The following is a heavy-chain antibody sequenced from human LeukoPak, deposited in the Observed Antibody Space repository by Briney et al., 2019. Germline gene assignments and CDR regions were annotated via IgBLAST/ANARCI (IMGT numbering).Heavy chain of an antibody. CDR3: AKDSMGGYDYVWGSYRGPYYYYYMDV. Sequence: PGGSLRLSCAASGFTFSSYGMHWVRQAPGKGLEGVAFIRYDGSNKYYADSVKGRFTISRDNSKNTLSLQMNSLRAEDTAVYYCAKDSMGGYDYVWGSYRGPYYYYYMDVWGKGTTVTVSS. D-gene: IGHD3-16*02. J-gene: IGHJ6*03. V-gene: IGHV3-30*02. CDR1: GFTFSSYG. CDR2: IRYDGSNK.